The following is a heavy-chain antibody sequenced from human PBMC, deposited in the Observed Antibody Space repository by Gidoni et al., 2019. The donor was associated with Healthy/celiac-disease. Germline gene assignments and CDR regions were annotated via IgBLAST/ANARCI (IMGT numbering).Heavy chain of an antibody. D-gene: IGHD3-10*01. CDR2: IDPSDSYT. J-gene: IGHJ5*02. V-gene: IGHV5-10-1*03. CDR3: AGQGRITMVRGVPRPNWFDP. CDR1: GYSFTSYW. Sequence: EVQLVQSGAEVKKPGESLRTSCKGAGYSFTSYWIIWVRQMPGKGLDWMERIDPSDSYTNYSPSFQGHVTISADKSISTAYLLWSSLKASDTAMYYCAGQGRITMVRGVPRPNWFDPWGQGTLVTVSS.